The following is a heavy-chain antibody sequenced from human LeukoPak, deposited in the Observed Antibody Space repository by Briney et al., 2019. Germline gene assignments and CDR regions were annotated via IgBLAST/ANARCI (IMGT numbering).Heavy chain of an antibody. J-gene: IGHJ4*02. CDR3: ARMYYYDSSGYYYVPYFDY. D-gene: IGHD3-22*01. CDR2: IYYSGST. CDR1: GGSISSYY. V-gene: IGHV4-59*08. Sequence: NPSETLSLTCTVSGGSISSYYWSWIRQPPGKGLEWIGYIYYSGSTNYNPSLKSRVTISVDTSKNQFSLKLSSVTAAGTAVYYCARMYYYDSSGYYYVPYFDYWGQGTLVTVSS.